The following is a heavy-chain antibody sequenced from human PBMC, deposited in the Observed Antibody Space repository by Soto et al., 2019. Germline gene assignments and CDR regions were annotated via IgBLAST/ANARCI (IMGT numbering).Heavy chain of an antibody. J-gene: IGHJ4*02. V-gene: IGHV3-33*01. Sequence: QVQLVESGGGVVQPGRSLRLSCAASGFTFSSYGMHWVRQAPGKGLEWVAVIWYDGSNKYYADSVKGRFTISRDNSKNTLYLQMNSLRAEDTDVYYCARDRVRDFDYWGQGTLVTVSS. CDR1: GFTFSSYG. CDR3: ARDRVRDFDY. CDR2: IWYDGSNK.